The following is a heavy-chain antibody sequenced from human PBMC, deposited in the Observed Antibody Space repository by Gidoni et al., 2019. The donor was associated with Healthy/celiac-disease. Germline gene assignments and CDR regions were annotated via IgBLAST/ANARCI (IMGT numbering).Heavy chain of an antibody. J-gene: IGHJ6*02. Sequence: EVQLLESGGGLVQPGGSLRLSCAASGFTFSSYAMSWVRQAPGKGLEWVSAISGSGGSTYYADSGKGRFTISRDNSKNTLYLQMNSLRAEDTAVYYCAKSDDMVRGVIITNYYYYGMDVWGQGTTVTVSS. CDR3: AKSDDMVRGVIITNYYYYGMDV. D-gene: IGHD3-10*01. V-gene: IGHV3-23*01. CDR1: GFTFSSYA. CDR2: ISGSGGST.